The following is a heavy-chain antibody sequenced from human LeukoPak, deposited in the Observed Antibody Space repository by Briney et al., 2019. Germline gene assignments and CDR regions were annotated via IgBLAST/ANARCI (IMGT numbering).Heavy chain of an antibody. CDR2: INPSGGST. V-gene: IGHV1-46*01. CDR3: ARASRNYDILTGYRNWFDP. CDR1: GYTFTSYY. Sequence: ASVKVSCKASGYTFTSYYMHWVRQAPGQGLEWMGIINPSGGSTSYAQKFQGRVTMTRDTSTSTVYMELSSLRSEDTAVYYCARASRNYDILTGYRNWFDPWGQGTLVTVSS. D-gene: IGHD3-9*01. J-gene: IGHJ5*02.